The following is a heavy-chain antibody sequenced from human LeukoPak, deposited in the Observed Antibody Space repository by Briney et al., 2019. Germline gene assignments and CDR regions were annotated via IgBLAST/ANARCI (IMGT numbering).Heavy chain of an antibody. CDR3: ARCYYDYVWGSYRPYYFDY. J-gene: IGHJ4*02. Sequence: GASVKVSCKASGYTFTSYYMHWVRQAPGQGLEWMGIINPSGGSTSYAQKFQGRVTMTRDTSTSTVYVELSSLRSEDTAAYYCARCYYDYVWGSYRPYYFDYWGQGTLVTVSS. V-gene: IGHV1-46*01. D-gene: IGHD3-16*02. CDR1: GYTFTSYY. CDR2: INPSGGST.